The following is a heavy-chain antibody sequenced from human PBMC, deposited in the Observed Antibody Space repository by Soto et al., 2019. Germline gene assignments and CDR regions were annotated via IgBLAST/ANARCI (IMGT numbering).Heavy chain of an antibody. V-gene: IGHV3-66*01. CDR1: GFTVSRHY. Sequence: GGSLRLSCAGSGFTVSRHYMTWVRQAAGKGLEWVAFIHPTGEPFYSDSVKGRFAISRDTFKNTLSLQMNSLRVEDTAVYYCTSGLDDAKIHYWGQGTLVTVSS. CDR2: IHPTGEP. CDR3: TSGLDDAKIHY. D-gene: IGHD1-1*01. J-gene: IGHJ4*02.